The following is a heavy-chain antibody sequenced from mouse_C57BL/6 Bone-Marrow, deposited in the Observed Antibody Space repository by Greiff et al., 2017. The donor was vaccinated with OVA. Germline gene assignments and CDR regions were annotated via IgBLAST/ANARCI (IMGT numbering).Heavy chain of an antibody. J-gene: IGHJ2*01. Sequence: EVKLMESGGDLVKPGGSLKLSCAASGFPFSSYGMSWVRPTPDKRLEWVATISSGGSYTYYPDSVTGRFTLSRDNAKNTLYLQMSSLKSEDTAMYYCARHYYGSSYYWGQGTTLTVSS. CDR2: ISSGGSYT. CDR1: GFPFSSYG. V-gene: IGHV5-6*01. CDR3: ARHYYGSSYY. D-gene: IGHD1-1*01.